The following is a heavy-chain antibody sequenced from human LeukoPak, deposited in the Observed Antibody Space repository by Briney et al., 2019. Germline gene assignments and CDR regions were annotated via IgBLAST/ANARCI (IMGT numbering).Heavy chain of an antibody. Sequence: GGSLRLSCAASGFTFNTYNMNWVRLAPGKGLERVSYISSTSSTIFYADSVKGRFTISRDNAKNSLYLQMNSLTDEDTAVYYCARDSELPYFDYWGQGTLVTVSS. V-gene: IGHV3-48*02. D-gene: IGHD1-26*01. CDR2: ISSTSSTI. CDR3: ARDSELPYFDY. CDR1: GFTFNTYN. J-gene: IGHJ4*02.